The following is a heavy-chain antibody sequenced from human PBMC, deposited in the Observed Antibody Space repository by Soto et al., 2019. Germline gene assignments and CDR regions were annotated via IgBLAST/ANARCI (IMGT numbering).Heavy chain of an antibody. CDR1: GFTFNDHY. D-gene: IGHD3-16*01. CDR3: TDWIEGACY. Sequence: HLVASGGGLVQPGGSLRLSCAASGFTFNDHYMDWVRQAPGKGLEWVARSKNRGQGFTIEYAASLKGRFTISRDDSANSLYLQMNSLETDDTAVYYCTDWIEGACYWGRGILVTVSS. CDR2: SKNRGQGFTI. V-gene: IGHV3-72*01. J-gene: IGHJ4*02.